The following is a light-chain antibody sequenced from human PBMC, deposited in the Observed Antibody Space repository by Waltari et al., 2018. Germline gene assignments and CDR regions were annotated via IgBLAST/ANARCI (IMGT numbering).Light chain of an antibody. J-gene: IGKJ3*01. CDR2: AAS. CDR1: PGISNL. Sequence: DIQMTQSPSSVSASVGDRVTITCRASPGISNLLAWYQQKPGKVPQLLIYAASSLQTGVTERFSGSGSGTGFTLTLTTLQPKDFATYYCQQASSFPITFGPGTKVDIK. CDR3: QQASSFPIT. V-gene: IGKV1-12*01.